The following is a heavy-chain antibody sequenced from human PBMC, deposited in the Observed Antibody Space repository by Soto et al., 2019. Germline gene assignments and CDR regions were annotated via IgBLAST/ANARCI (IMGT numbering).Heavy chain of an antibody. CDR1: GYTFTSYG. J-gene: IGHJ4*02. D-gene: IGHD1-26*01. Sequence: ASVKVSCKASGYTFTSYGISWVRQAPGQGLEWMGWINPYNGNTKYTQKLQGRVTMTTDTSTSTAYMELRSLRSDDTAVYYCARDAAVGLFDHWGQGTLVTVSS. CDR2: INPYNGNT. V-gene: IGHV1-18*01. CDR3: ARDAAVGLFDH.